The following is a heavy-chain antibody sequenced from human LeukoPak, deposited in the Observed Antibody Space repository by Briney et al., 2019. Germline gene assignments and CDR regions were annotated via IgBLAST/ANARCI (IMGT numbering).Heavy chain of an antibody. Sequence: TASQTLSLTCTVSGGSISSGSYSWSWIRQPAGKGLEWIGRIYTSGSTNYNPSLKSRVTISVDTSKNQFSLKLSSVTAADTAVYYCARDSMGFWSGLVDQDKGAFDIWGQGTMVTVSS. CDR3: ARDSMGFWSGLVDQDKGAFDI. CDR2: IYTSGST. V-gene: IGHV4-61*02. D-gene: IGHD3-3*01. J-gene: IGHJ3*02. CDR1: GGSISSGSYS.